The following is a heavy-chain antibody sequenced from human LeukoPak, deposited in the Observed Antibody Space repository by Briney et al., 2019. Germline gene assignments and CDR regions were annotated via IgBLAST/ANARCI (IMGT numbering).Heavy chain of an antibody. Sequence: GGSLRLSCAASGFTFSDYYMSWIRQAPGKGLEWVSYISSSGSTIYYADSVKGRFTISRDNAKNSLYLQMNSLRAEDTAVYYCAREGQLVPYYYYMDVWGKGTTVTVSS. CDR3: AREGQLVPYYYYMDV. CDR2: ISSSGSTI. J-gene: IGHJ6*03. CDR1: GFTFSDYY. D-gene: IGHD6-6*01. V-gene: IGHV3-11*04.